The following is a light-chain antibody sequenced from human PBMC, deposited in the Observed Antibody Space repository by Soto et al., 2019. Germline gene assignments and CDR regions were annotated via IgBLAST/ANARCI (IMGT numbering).Light chain of an antibody. V-gene: IGKV3-11*01. CDR2: DAS. Sequence: EIVLTQSPANLSLSPGARATLSCSASQSVSSYLAWYQQKPGQAPRLLIYDASHRATGIPARFSGSGSGTDFTLTISSLEPEDFAVYYCQQRSNWPLTFGGGTKVEIK. CDR1: QSVSSY. J-gene: IGKJ4*01. CDR3: QQRSNWPLT.